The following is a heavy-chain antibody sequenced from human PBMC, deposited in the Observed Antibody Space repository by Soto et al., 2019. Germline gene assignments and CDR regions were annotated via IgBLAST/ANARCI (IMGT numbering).Heavy chain of an antibody. CDR2: IYSGGST. Sequence: GSLRLSCAASGFTVSSNYMSWVRQAPGKGLEWVSVIYSGGSTYYADSVKGRFTISRDNSKNTLYLQMNSLRAEDTAVYYCARDRVESGYPEYFQHWGQGTLVNVSS. CDR3: ARDRVESGYPEYFQH. J-gene: IGHJ1*01. D-gene: IGHD3-22*01. CDR1: GFTVSSNY. V-gene: IGHV3-53*01.